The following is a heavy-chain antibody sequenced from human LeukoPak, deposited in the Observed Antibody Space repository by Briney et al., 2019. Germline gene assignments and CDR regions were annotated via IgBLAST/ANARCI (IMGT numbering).Heavy chain of an antibody. CDR2: IKQAGSEK. CDR3: ARYDFLTGYYSHFDW. CDR1: GFTFSSYA. J-gene: IGHJ4*02. Sequence: GGSLRLSCAASGFTFSSYAMTWVRQAPGKGLERVANIKQAGSEKSYVDSVKGRFTISRDNAKHSLYLQMNSLRAEDTAVYYCARYDFLTGYYSHFDWWGQGTLVTVSS. V-gene: IGHV3-7*01. D-gene: IGHD3/OR15-3a*01.